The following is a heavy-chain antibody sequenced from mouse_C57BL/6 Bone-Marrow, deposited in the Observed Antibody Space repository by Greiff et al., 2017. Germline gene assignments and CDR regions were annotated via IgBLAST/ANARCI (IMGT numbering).Heavy chain of an antibody. J-gene: IGHJ1*03. CDR2: ISSNSGGT. Sequence: QVQLQQPGAELVKPGASVKLSCKASGYTFTSYWMHWVKQRPGRGLDWIGRISSNSGGTKYNEKFKSKATLTVDQPSSTAYMQLSSLTSEDSAVYYCARYGSSYVWYFDVWGTGTTVTVSS. CDR3: ARYGSSYVWYFDV. V-gene: IGHV1-72*01. CDR1: GYTFTSYW. D-gene: IGHD1-1*01.